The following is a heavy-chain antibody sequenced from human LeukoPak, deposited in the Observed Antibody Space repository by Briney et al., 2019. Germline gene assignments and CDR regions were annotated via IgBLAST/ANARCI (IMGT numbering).Heavy chain of an antibody. CDR1: GDSASSTSAA. CDR2: TYYRSKWYS. Sequence: PSQTLSLTCAISGDSASSTSAAWNWIMQSLSRGLEWLGRTYYRSKWYSDYAVSVRGRITVNPDTSTNQFSLQLNSVTPEDTAVYYCARYTSSWFFDSWGLGTLVTVSS. CDR3: ARYTSSWFFDS. V-gene: IGHV6-1*01. D-gene: IGHD6-13*01. J-gene: IGHJ4*02.